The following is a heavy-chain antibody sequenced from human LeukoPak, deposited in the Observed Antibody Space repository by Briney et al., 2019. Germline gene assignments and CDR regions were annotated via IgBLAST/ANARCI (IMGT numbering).Heavy chain of an antibody. Sequence: RGESLKISCKASGYSFTSYWIGWVRQMPGKGLEWMMIIYPGDSDTRYSPSFQGQVTISADKSISTAYLQWSSLKASDTAMYYCARHAPYSGSYYPDYWGQGTLVTVSS. V-gene: IGHV5-51*01. D-gene: IGHD1-26*01. CDR2: IYPGDSDT. CDR1: GYSFTSYW. J-gene: IGHJ4*02. CDR3: ARHAPYSGSYYPDY.